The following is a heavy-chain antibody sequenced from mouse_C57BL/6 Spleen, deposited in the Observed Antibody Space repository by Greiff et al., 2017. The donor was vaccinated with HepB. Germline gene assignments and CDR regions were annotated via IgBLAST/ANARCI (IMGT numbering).Heavy chain of an antibody. CDR1: GYTFTDYN. Sequence: EVQLQQSGPELVKPGASVKMSCKASGYTFTDYNMHWVKQSHGKSLEWIGYINPNNGGTSYNQKFKGKATLTVNKSSSTAYMALRSLTSEDSAVYYCARTALLRFDYWGQGTTLTVSS. D-gene: IGHD1-2*01. J-gene: IGHJ2*01. CDR2: INPNNGGT. V-gene: IGHV1-22*01. CDR3: ARTALLRFDY.